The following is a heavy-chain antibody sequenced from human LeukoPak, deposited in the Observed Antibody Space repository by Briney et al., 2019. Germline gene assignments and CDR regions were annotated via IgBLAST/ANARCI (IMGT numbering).Heavy chain of an antibody. V-gene: IGHV3-30*02. D-gene: IGHD1-26*01. Sequence: GGSLRLSCVASGFTFSNYGMHWVRQAPGKGLEWVAFIRYDGSNKYYADSVKGRFTISRDNSKNTLYLQMNSLRAEDTAVYYCAKDRDVGATGSENDYWGQGTLVTVSS. CDR3: AKDRDVGATGSENDY. J-gene: IGHJ4*02. CDR1: GFTFSNYG. CDR2: IRYDGSNK.